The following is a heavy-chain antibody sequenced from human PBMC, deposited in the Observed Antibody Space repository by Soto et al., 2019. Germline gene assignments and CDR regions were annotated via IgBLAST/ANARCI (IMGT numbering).Heavy chain of an antibody. CDR1: GYTLTGYY. CDR2: INPNSGGT. D-gene: IGHD6-6*01. V-gene: IGHV1-2*04. Sequence: GASVKVSCKASGYTLTGYYMHWVRQAPGQGLEWMGWINPNSGGTNYAQKFQGWVTMTRDTSISTAYMELSRLRSDDTAVYYCARDRIFLAARPQSSPYYYYGMDVWGQGTTVTVSS. CDR3: ARDRIFLAARPQSSPYYYYGMDV. J-gene: IGHJ6*02.